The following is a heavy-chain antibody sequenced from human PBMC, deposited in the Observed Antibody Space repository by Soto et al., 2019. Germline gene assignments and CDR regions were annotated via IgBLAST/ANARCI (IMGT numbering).Heavy chain of an antibody. CDR3: AREVCQPSCSSNYYYYGMDV. CDR1: GFTFSSYS. J-gene: IGHJ6*02. CDR2: ISSSSSYI. D-gene: IGHD6-6*01. Sequence: PGGSLRLSCAASGFTFSSYSMNWVRQAPGKGLEWVSSISSSSSYIYYADSVKGRFTISRDNAENSLYLQMNSLRAEDTAVYYCAREVCQPSCSSNYYYYGMDVWGQGTTVTVSS. V-gene: IGHV3-21*01.